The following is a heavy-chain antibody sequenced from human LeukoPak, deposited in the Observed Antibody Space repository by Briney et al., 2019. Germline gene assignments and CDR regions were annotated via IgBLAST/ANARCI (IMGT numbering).Heavy chain of an antibody. Sequence: SQTLSLTCAISGDSVSSNSSAWNWIRQSPSRGLEWLGRTYYRSKWYNDYAVSVKSRITINPDTSKNQFSLQLNSVTPEDTAVYYCARGRWRLTGRYYYGMDVWGQGTTVTVSS. CDR3: ARGRWRLTGRYYYGMDV. V-gene: IGHV6-1*01. D-gene: IGHD3-10*01. J-gene: IGHJ6*02. CDR1: GDSVSSNSSA. CDR2: TYYRSKWYN.